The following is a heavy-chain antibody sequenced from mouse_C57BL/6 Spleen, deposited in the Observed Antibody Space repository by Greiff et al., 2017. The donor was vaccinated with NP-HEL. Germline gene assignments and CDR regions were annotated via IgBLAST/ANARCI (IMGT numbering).Heavy chain of an antibody. Sequence: EVQLQQSGPELVKPGASVKISCKASGYTFTDYYMNWVKQSHGKSLEWIGDINPNNGGTSYNQKFKGKATLTVDKSSSTAYMELRSLTSEDSAVYYCARRTTVVGDYAMDYWGQGTSVTVSS. CDR2: INPNNGGT. D-gene: IGHD1-1*01. V-gene: IGHV1-26*01. J-gene: IGHJ4*01. CDR3: ARRTTVVGDYAMDY. CDR1: GYTFTDYY.